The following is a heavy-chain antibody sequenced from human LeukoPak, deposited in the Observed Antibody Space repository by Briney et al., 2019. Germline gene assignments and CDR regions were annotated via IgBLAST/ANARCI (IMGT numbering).Heavy chain of an antibody. CDR2: IYNSESA. D-gene: IGHD6-6*01. Sequence: SETLSLTCTVSGVSTSIYYWSWIRQPPGKGLEWIGYIYNSESAYYNPSLKSRVTISLDTSKNQSSLRLNSVTAADTAVYYCARVKGSNWFDPWGQGTLVTVSS. CDR1: GVSTSIYY. CDR3: ARVKGSNWFDP. J-gene: IGHJ5*02. V-gene: IGHV4-59*01.